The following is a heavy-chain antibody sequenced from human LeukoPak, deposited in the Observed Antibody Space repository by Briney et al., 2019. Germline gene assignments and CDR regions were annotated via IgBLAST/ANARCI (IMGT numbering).Heavy chain of an antibody. V-gene: IGHV3-7*01. J-gene: IGHJ4*02. CDR2: IKQDGSEK. D-gene: IGHD3-10*01. CDR1: GFTFSSYW. CDR3: AKARRLFYYGSGGYPGYFDY. Sequence: PGGSLRLPCAASGFTFSSYWMSWVRQAPGKGLEWVANIKQDGSEKYYVDSVKGRFTISRDNAKNSLYLQMNSLRAEDTAVYYCAKARRLFYYGSGGYPGYFDYWGQGTLVTVSS.